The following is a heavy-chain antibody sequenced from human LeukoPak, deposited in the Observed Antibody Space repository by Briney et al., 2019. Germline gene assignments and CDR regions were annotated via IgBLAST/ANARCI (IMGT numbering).Heavy chain of an antibody. Sequence: GGSLRLSCAASGFTFNNYAISWVRQAPGKGPEWLSAISGSGGSTTDTDSVKGRFTTSRDNSKSTLYLQMNSLRAEDTAVYYCAKIFHTDGYYLGEHLFDAWGQGTLVTVSS. CDR3: AKIFHTDGYYLGEHLFDA. CDR1: GFTFNNYA. CDR2: ISGSGGST. V-gene: IGHV3-23*01. D-gene: IGHD3-22*01. J-gene: IGHJ5*02.